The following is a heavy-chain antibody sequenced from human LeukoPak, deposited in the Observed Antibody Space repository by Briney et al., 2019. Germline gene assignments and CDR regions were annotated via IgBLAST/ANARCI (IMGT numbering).Heavy chain of an antibody. D-gene: IGHD3-3*01. Sequence: SQTLSLTCAVSGGSISSGGYSWSWIRQPPGKGLEWIGYIYHSGSTYYNPSLKSRVTISVDRSKNQFSLKLSSVTAADTAVYYCARGYYDFWSGYRLTYYYMDVWGKGTTVTVSS. V-gene: IGHV4-30-2*01. J-gene: IGHJ6*03. CDR2: IYHSGST. CDR3: ARGYYDFWSGYRLTYYYMDV. CDR1: GGSISSGGYS.